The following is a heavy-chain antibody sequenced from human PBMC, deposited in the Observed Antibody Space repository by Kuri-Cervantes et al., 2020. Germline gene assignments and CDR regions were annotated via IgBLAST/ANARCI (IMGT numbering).Heavy chain of an antibody. CDR1: GFTFDDYA. V-gene: IGHV3-9*01. J-gene: IGHJ4*02. Sequence: GGSLRLSCAASGFTFDDYAMHWVRQALGKGLEWVSGISWNSRIIGYAASVKCRFTISRDTSNNSLYLQMNSLIAADTDVYECAKRGYTRTPQDYWGQGTMVTVSS. D-gene: IGHD6-13*01. CDR3: AKRGYTRTPQDY. CDR2: ISWNSRII.